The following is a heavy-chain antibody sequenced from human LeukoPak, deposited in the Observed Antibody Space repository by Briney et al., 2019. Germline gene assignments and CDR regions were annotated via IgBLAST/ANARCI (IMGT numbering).Heavy chain of an antibody. J-gene: IGHJ6*03. CDR3: ASSIAAPDYYYMDV. D-gene: IGHD6-6*01. V-gene: IGHV4-61*02. CDR1: GGSISSGSYY. CDR2: IYTSGST. Sequence: SETLSLTCTVSGGSISSGSYYWSWIRQPAGKGLEWIGRIYTSGSTNYNPSLKSRVTISVDTSKNQFSLKLSSVTAADTAVYYCASSIAAPDYYYMDVWGKGTTVTVSS.